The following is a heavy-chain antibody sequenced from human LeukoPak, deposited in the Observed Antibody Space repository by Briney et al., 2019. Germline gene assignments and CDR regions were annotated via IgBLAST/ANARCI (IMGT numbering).Heavy chain of an antibody. V-gene: IGHV3-21*01. CDR2: ITSDSSYM. D-gene: IGHD2-21*01. CDR1: GFTFSSYS. CDR3: SIVVCGGGWLDAFDI. J-gene: IGHJ3*02. Sequence: GGSLRLSCVASGFTFSSYSMNWVRQAPGKGLEWVSCITSDSSYMYYADSVKGRFTISRDNAKNSLCLQVNSLRAGDTAVYECSIVVCGGGWLDAFDIWGQGTMVTVSS.